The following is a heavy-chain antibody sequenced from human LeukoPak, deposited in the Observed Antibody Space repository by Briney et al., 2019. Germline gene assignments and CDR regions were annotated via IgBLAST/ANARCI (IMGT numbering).Heavy chain of an antibody. CDR3: ASQGHYYDTTYYFDY. V-gene: IGHV4-59*01. D-gene: IGHD3-22*01. Sequence: SETLSLTCTVSGGSISSYYWSWIRQPPGKGLEWIGYIYYSGSTNYNPSLKGRVTISVDTSKNQFSLKLSSVTAADTAVYYCASQGHYYDTTYYFDYWGQGTLVTVSS. CDR1: GGSISSYY. CDR2: IYYSGST. J-gene: IGHJ4*02.